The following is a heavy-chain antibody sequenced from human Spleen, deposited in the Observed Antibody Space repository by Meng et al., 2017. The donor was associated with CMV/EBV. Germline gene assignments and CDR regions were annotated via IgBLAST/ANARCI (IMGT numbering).Heavy chain of an antibody. CDR2: ISGSGVST. CDR3: ARRHRMDV. CDR1: GFTFSTYA. Sequence: GGSLRLSCAASGFTFSTYAMTWVRQAPGKGLEWVSAISGSGVSTYYADSVKGRFTISRDNAKNSLYLQMNSLRAEDTAIYYCARRHRMDVWGRGTTVTVSS. J-gene: IGHJ6*02. V-gene: IGHV3-23*01.